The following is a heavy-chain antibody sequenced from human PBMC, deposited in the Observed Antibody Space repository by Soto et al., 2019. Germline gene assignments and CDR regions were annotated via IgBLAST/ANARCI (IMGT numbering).Heavy chain of an antibody. V-gene: IGHV3-74*01. CDR2: ISVDGGDT. Sequence: GGSLRLSCAASGFTFSNAWMNWVRQAPGKGLLWVSRISVDGGDTNYADSVKGRFTISRDNSKNTLYLQMNSLRAEDTAVYYCAKDERAAGTNYVKDYYYYGMDVWGQGTTVTVSS. CDR1: GFTFSNAW. D-gene: IGHD6-13*01. J-gene: IGHJ6*02. CDR3: AKDERAAGTNYVKDYYYYGMDV.